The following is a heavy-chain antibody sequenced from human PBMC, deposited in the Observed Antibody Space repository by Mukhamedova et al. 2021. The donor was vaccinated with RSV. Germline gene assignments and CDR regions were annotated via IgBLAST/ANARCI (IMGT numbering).Heavy chain of an antibody. Sequence: GGSISSSSYYWSWIRQPAGKGLEWIGRIYTSGSTNYNPSLKSRVTISVDTSKNQFSLKLSSVTAADTAVYYCAREAAKTWGPRNYYG. CDR2: IYTSGST. J-gene: IGHJ6*01. V-gene: IGHV4-61*02. CDR3: AREAAKTWGPRNYYG. CDR1: GGSISSSSYY. D-gene: IGHD7-27*01.